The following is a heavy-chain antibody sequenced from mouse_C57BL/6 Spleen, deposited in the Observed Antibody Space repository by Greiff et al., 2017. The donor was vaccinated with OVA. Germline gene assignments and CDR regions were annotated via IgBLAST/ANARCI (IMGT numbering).Heavy chain of an antibody. CDR2: IWGVGST. Sequence: VQGVESGPGLVAPSQSLSITCTVSGFSLTSYGVDWVRQSPGKGLEWLGVIWGVGSTNYNSALKSRLSISKDNSKSQDFLKMNSLQTDDTAMYYCARSTMVPLYAMDYWGQGTSVTVSS. V-gene: IGHV2-6*01. CDR3: ARSTMVPLYAMDY. D-gene: IGHD2-2*01. CDR1: GFSLTSYG. J-gene: IGHJ4*01.